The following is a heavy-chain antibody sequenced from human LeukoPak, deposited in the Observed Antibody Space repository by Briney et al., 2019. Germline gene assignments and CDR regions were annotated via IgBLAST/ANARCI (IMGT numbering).Heavy chain of an antibody. CDR3: ARDKTILTAGAFDI. CDR2: IYTSGST. Sequence: PSETLSLTCTVSGGSISTYYWTWIRQPAGKGLEWIGRIYTSGSTNYNPSLKSRVTMSVDTSKNQFSLKLSSVTAADTAVYYCARDKTILTAGAFDIWGQGTMVTVSS. D-gene: IGHD1-7*01. V-gene: IGHV4-4*07. J-gene: IGHJ3*02. CDR1: GGSISTYY.